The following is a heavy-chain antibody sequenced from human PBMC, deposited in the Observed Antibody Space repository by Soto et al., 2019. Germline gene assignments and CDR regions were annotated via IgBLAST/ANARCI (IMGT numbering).Heavy chain of an antibody. D-gene: IGHD6-19*01. Sequence: GESLKISCKGSGYSFTSYWIGWVRQMPGKGLEWMGIIYPGDSDTRYSPSFQGQVTISADKSISTAYLQWSSLKASDTAMYYCARLSSTGLMNIAVAPNWFDPWGQGTLVTVSS. V-gene: IGHV5-51*01. CDR1: GYSFTSYW. J-gene: IGHJ5*02. CDR3: ARLSSTGLMNIAVAPNWFDP. CDR2: IYPGDSDT.